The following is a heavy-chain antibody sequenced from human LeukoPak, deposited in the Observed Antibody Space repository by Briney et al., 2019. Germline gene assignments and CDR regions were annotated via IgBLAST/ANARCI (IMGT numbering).Heavy chain of an antibody. V-gene: IGHV1-2*02. Sequence: ASVKVSCKASGYTFTGYYMHWVRQAPGQGLEWMGWINPNSGGTNYAQKFQGRVTMTRDTSISTAYMELSRLRSDDTAVYYCARSIAAAGTGFDWFDPWGQGTLVTVSS. CDR3: ARSIAAAGTGFDWFDP. CDR2: INPNSGGT. J-gene: IGHJ5*02. CDR1: GYTFTGYY. D-gene: IGHD6-13*01.